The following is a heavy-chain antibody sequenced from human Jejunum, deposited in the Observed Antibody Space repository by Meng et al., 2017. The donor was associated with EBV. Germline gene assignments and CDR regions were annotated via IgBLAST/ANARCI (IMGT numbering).Heavy chain of an antibody. CDR1: GFTFSDYY. CDR3: AREMSTITCFDY. Sequence: LQRVESGGGLVKPGGSLRLSCGASGFTFSDYYMAWVRQAPGKGLEWVSYISSRSSTIYYADSVKGRFTISRDNAHNSLYLQMNSLRAEDTAVYYCAREMSTITCFDYWGQGTLVTVSS. V-gene: IGHV3-11*01. D-gene: IGHD5-24*01. CDR2: ISSRSSTI. J-gene: IGHJ4*02.